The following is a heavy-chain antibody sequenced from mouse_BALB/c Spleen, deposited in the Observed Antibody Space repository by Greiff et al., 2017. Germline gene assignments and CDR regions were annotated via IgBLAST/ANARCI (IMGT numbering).Heavy chain of an antibody. Sequence: QVQLKESGAELVKPGASVKLSCKTSGYTFTSYWIQWVKQRPGQGLGWIGEIFPGTGTTYYNEKFKGKATLTIDTSSSTAYMQLSSLTSEDSAVYFCARGVTTAWFAYWGQGTLVTVSA. D-gene: IGHD1-1*01. CDR2: IFPGTGTT. CDR1: GYTFTSYW. V-gene: IGHV1S132*01. J-gene: IGHJ3*01. CDR3: ARGVTTAWFAY.